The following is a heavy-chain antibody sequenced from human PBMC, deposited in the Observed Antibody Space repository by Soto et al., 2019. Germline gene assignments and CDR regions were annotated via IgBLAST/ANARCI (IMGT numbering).Heavy chain of an antibody. J-gene: IGHJ5*02. CDR2: MNPNSGNA. CDR3: ARGAYNDYCHWFDP. CDR1: GYSFTRHD. Sequence: QVQLVQSGAEVRKPGASVRVSCKATGYSFTRHDINWLRQAAGQGLEWMGWMNPNSGNAVYAQKFQGRVTMTRNTSITTAYIEVTSLKSEDTAVYFCARGAYNDYCHWFDPWGQGTLVTVSS. D-gene: IGHD4-4*01. V-gene: IGHV1-8*01.